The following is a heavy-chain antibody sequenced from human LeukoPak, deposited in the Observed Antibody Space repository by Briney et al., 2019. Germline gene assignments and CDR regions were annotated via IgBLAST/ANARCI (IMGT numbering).Heavy chain of an antibody. J-gene: IGHJ4*02. V-gene: IGHV3-64*04. Sequence: PGGSLRLSCSASGFTFSSYHMHWVRQAPGKGLEYVSSISSNGGRTEYADLVKGRFTISRDNSKNTLYLQMNSLRAEDTAVYYCAKCDSPVAGDYFDYWGQGTLVTVSP. CDR1: GFTFSSYH. CDR2: ISSNGGRT. D-gene: IGHD6-19*01. CDR3: AKCDSPVAGDYFDY.